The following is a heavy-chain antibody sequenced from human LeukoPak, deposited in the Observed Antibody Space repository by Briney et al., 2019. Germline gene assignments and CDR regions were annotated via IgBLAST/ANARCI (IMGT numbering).Heavy chain of an antibody. Sequence: ASVKVSCKASGYTFTSYGISWVRQAPGQGLEWMGWISAYNGNTNYAQKLQGRVTMTTDTSTSTAYMELRSPRSDDTAVYYCARDRGYSGSQPGPDAFDIWGQGTMVTVSS. CDR3: ARDRGYSGSQPGPDAFDI. CDR1: GYTFTSYG. D-gene: IGHD1-26*01. CDR2: ISAYNGNT. V-gene: IGHV1-18*01. J-gene: IGHJ3*02.